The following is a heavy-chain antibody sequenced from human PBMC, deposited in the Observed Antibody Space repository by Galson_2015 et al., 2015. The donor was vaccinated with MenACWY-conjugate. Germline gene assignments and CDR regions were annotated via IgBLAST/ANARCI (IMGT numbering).Heavy chain of an antibody. CDR1: GGSISTYY. D-gene: IGHD3-10*01. Sequence: ETLSLTCTVSGGSISTYYWNWIRQSPTKGLEWIGYVYYSGSTNYNSSLKSRVTISVDTSKNQFSLELTSVTAADTAVYYCARDISMVRGIMGLWGQGTLVTVSS. CDR3: ARDISMVRGIMGL. J-gene: IGHJ4*02. CDR2: VYYSGST. V-gene: IGHV4-59*01.